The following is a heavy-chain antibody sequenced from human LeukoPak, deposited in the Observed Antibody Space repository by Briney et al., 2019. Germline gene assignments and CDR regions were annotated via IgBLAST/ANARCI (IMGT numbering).Heavy chain of an antibody. D-gene: IGHD3-3*02. Sequence: PSETLSLTCTVSGGSISSSSYYWGWIRQPPGKGLEWIGTIYYSGSTYYNPSLKSRVTISVDTSKNQFSLKLTSMIAADTAVYFCARLSTSFLYFDYWGQGTLVTVSS. V-gene: IGHV4-39*01. J-gene: IGHJ4*02. CDR2: IYYSGST. CDR1: GGSISSSSYY. CDR3: ARLSTSFLYFDY.